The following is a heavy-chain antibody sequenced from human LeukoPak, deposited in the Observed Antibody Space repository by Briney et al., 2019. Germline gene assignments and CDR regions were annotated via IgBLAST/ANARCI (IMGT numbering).Heavy chain of an antibody. J-gene: IGHJ5*02. D-gene: IGHD1-26*01. Sequence: SETLSLTCTLAAPSISSSGYYWGWIRQPPGKGLEWIASIHYSGSTYYNPSLKSRVTISVDTSKNQLSLKLSSLTAADTAVYYCARHEYSGSYYGLSWFDPWGQGTLVTVSS. V-gene: IGHV4-39*01. CDR3: ARHEYSGSYYGLSWFDP. CDR1: APSISSSGYY. CDR2: IHYSGST.